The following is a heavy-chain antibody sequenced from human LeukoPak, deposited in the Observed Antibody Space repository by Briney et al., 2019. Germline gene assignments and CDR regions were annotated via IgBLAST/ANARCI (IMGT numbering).Heavy chain of an antibody. CDR1: VGSMSDYY. Sequence: QVQLQESGPGLVKPWETLSLTCTVSVGSMSDYYWSWIRQPPGKGVEGTGAIYYTGSTTYHPSLKSRVTISVDTSKNQFSLKLSSVTAADTAVYYCARADARSRSWFDPWGQGTLVTVSS. V-gene: IGHV4-59*08. CDR2: IYYTGST. D-gene: IGHD3-3*01. CDR3: ARADARSRSWFDP. J-gene: IGHJ5*02.